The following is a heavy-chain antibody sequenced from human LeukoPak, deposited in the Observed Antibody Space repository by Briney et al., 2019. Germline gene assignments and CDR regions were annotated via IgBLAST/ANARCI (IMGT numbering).Heavy chain of an antibody. Sequence: GASVKVSCKASGYTFTSYGVSWVRQAPGQGLEWMGWISAYNGNTNYAQKSQGRVTMTTDTSTSTAYMELSSLRSEDTAVYYCARGGWSSSSWKIDYWGQGTLVTVSS. V-gene: IGHV1-18*01. CDR2: ISAYNGNT. CDR1: GYTFTSYG. J-gene: IGHJ4*02. D-gene: IGHD6-13*01. CDR3: ARGGWSSSSWKIDY.